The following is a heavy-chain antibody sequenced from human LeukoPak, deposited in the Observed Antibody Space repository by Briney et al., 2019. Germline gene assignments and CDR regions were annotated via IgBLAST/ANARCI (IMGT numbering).Heavy chain of an antibody. CDR3: ARDLVTVTKGFDI. CDR1: DDSFSRHY. Sequence: SETLSLTCALSDDSFSRHYWTCIRQPPGKGPEGIGYISYIGSTNYTPSLKSRVTISIDTSRNQFSLRLSSVTAADTAVYYCARDLVTVTKGFDIWGQRKMVSVSS. J-gene: IGHJ3*02. D-gene: IGHD4-17*01. V-gene: IGHV4-59*11. CDR2: ISYIGST.